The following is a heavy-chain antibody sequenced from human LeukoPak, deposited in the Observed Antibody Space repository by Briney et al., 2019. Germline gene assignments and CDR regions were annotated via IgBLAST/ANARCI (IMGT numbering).Heavy chain of an antibody. CDR2: INHSGST. CDR1: GGSFSGYY. V-gene: IGHV4-34*01. J-gene: IGHJ6*02. Sequence: PSETLSLTCAVYGGSFSGYYWSWIRQPPGKGLEWIGEINHSGSTNYNPSLKSRVTISVDTSKNQFSLKLSSVTAADTAVYYCARVPAIFGVVIYYYYGMDVWGQGTTVTVSS. D-gene: IGHD3-3*01. CDR3: ARVPAIFGVVIYYYYGMDV.